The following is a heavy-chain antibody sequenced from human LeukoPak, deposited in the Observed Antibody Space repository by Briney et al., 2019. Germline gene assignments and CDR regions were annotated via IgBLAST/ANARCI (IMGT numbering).Heavy chain of an antibody. J-gene: IGHJ4*02. D-gene: IGHD5-24*01. V-gene: IGHV3-23*01. CDR3: AKDLEMATMTGLTN. CDR2: ISGSGGST. Sequence: GGTLRLSCAASGFTFSSYGISWVRQAPGKGLEWVSAISGSGGSTYYADSVKGRFTISRDNSKNTLYLQMNSLRAEDTAVYYCAKDLEMATMTGLTNWGQGTLVTVSS. CDR1: GFTFSSYG.